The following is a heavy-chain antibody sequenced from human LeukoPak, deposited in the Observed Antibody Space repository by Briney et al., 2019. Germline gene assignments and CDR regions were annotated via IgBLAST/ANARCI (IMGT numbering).Heavy chain of an antibody. CDR2: ISSSGSTI. Sequence: GGSLRLSCAASGFTFSSYSMNWVRQAPGKGLEWVSYISSSGSTIYYADSVKGRFTISRDNAKNSLYLQMNSLRAEDTAVYYCARESVQAFDIWGQGTMVTVSS. CDR1: GFTFSSYS. V-gene: IGHV3-48*04. J-gene: IGHJ3*02. CDR3: ARESVQAFDI. D-gene: IGHD4-17*01.